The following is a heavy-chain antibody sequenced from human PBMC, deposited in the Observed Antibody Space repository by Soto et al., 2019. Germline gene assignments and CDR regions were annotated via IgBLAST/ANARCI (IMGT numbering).Heavy chain of an antibody. CDR3: AKAGGDYYDSSAFQGYYYYGMDV. CDR1: GFTFSSYA. Sequence: GGSLRLSCAASGFTFSSYAMSWVRQAPGKGLEWVSAISGSGGSTYYADSVKGRFTISRDNSKNTLYLQMNSLRAEDTAVYYCAKAGGDYYDSSAFQGYYYYGMDVWGQGTTVTDSS. D-gene: IGHD3-22*01. J-gene: IGHJ6*02. CDR2: ISGSGGST. V-gene: IGHV3-23*01.